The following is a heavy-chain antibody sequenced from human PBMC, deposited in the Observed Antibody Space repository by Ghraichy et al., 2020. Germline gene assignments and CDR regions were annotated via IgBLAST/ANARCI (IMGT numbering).Heavy chain of an antibody. CDR3: ARVPTVFGVAPWGMDI. D-gene: IGHD3-3*01. J-gene: IGHJ6*02. CDR1: GASISGFY. Sequence: SETLSLTCTVSGASISGFYWSWIRQPPGRGLEWIGHIYYSGTTNYSPSLKSRLTLSVDRSQNLVSLRLSSMTSADTAVYYCARVPTVFGVAPWGMDIWGQGTTVTVS. CDR2: IYYSGTT. V-gene: IGHV4-59*01.